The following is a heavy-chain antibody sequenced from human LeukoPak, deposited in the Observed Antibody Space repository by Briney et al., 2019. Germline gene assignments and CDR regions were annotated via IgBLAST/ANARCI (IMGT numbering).Heavy chain of an antibody. V-gene: IGHV3-23*01. CDR2: ISPRGDIT. CDR3: AKDPDCTSGICYTFFDY. J-gene: IGHJ4*02. D-gene: IGHD2-8*01. CDR1: GFSFRSHG. Sequence: GGSLRLSCAASGFSFRSHGMNWVRQAPGKGLEWVSGISPRGDITYYKDSVRGRFTISRDNSKNTLYLQMNSLRAEDTAVYYCAKDPDCTSGICYTFFDYWGQGTLVTVSS.